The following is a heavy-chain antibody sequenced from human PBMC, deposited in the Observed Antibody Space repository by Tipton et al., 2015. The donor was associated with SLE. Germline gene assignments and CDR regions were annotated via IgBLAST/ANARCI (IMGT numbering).Heavy chain of an antibody. J-gene: IGHJ5*02. CDR3: ASRRDGRGTWFDP. D-gene: IGHD3-10*01. V-gene: IGHV4-39*07. CDR2: IYYSGST. Sequence: TLSLTCTVSGGSISSSSHYWGWIRQPPGKGLEWIGSIYYSGSTYYNPSLKSRVTISVDTSKNQFSLKLSSVTAADTAVYYCASRRDGRGTWFDPWGQGTLVTVSS. CDR1: GGSISSSSHY.